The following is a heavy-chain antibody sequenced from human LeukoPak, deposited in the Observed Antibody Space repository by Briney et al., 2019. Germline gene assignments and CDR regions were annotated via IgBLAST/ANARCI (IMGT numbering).Heavy chain of an antibody. CDR3: ARTYRSNGICYTVDY. J-gene: IGHJ4*02. V-gene: IGHV2-70*11. CDR1: GFSLSTSGMC. CDR2: IDWDDDK. D-gene: IGHD2-8*01. Sequence: ESGPTLVKPTQTLTLTCTFPGFSLSTSGMCVSWIRQPPGKALEWLARIDWDDDKYYSPSLKTRLTISKDTSQNQVVLTMTNMDPVDTATYYCARTYRSNGICYTVDYWGQGTLVTVSS.